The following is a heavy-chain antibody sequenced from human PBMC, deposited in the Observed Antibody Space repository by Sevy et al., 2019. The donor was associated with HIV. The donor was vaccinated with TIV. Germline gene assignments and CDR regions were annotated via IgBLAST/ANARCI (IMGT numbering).Heavy chain of an antibody. V-gene: IGHV3-49*03. Sequence: GGSLRLSCTASGFTFGDYAMSWFRQAPGKGLEWVGFIRSKAYGGKTEYAASVKARFTISRDDSISIAYLQMNSLKTEDTAVYYCTRTSSGSYPTYYFDYWGQGTLVTVSS. J-gene: IGHJ4*02. CDR3: TRTSSGSYPTYYFDY. D-gene: IGHD1-26*01. CDR1: GFTFGDYA. CDR2: IRSKAYGGKT.